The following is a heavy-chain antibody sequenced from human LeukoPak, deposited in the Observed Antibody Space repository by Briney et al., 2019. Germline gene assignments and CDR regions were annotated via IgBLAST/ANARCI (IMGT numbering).Heavy chain of an antibody. CDR2: IIPILGIA. V-gene: IGHV1-69*04. CDR3: ARVLGGYGSLGYFDY. D-gene: IGHD3-10*01. CDR1: GGTFSSYA. Sequence: SVKVSCKASGGTFSSYAISWVRQAPGQGLEWMGRIIPILGIANYAQKFQGRVTITADKSTSTAYMELSSLRSEDTAVYYCARVLGGYGSLGYFDYWGQGTLVTVSS. J-gene: IGHJ4*02.